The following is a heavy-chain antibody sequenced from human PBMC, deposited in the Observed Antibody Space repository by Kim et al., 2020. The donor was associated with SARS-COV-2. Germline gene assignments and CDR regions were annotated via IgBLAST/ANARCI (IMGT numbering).Heavy chain of an antibody. D-gene: IGHD3-10*01. Sequence: GGSLRLSCAASGFTFSSYGMHWVRQAPGKGLEWVAVISYDGSNKYYADSVKGRFTISRDNSKNTLYLQMNSLRAEDTAVYYCAKAFFAEYGSGNYGMDVWGQGTTVTVSS. CDR2: ISYDGSNK. J-gene: IGHJ6*02. V-gene: IGHV3-30*18. CDR3: AKAFFAEYGSGNYGMDV. CDR1: GFTFSSYG.